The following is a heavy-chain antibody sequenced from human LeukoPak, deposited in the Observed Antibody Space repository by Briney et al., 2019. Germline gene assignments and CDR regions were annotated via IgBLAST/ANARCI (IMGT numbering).Heavy chain of an antibody. CDR2: ISPYDGTT. D-gene: IGHD2-2*01. V-gene: IGHV1-18*04. CDR1: GYTFSSDG. Sequence: ASVKVSCKASGYTFSSDGITWVRQAPGQGLEWMGWISPYDGTTNYAQNLQGRVTMTTDTSTSTAYLELGSLGSADTAVYYCARDGPQCSSTSCYYDDWGQGTLVTVAS. J-gene: IGHJ4*02. CDR3: ARDGPQCSSTSCYYDD.